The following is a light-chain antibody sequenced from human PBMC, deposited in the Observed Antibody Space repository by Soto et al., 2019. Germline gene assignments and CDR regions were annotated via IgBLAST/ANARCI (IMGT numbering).Light chain of an antibody. CDR2: EVS. Sequence: QSVLTQSPSASGSPGQSVTISCTGTSSDVGNYKYVSWYQQHPGKAPKLMIYEVSKRPSGVPDRFSGSKSGNTASLTVSGLQVEDEAVYYCSSYAGSNLWVFGGGTKLTVL. J-gene: IGLJ3*02. CDR1: SSDVGNYKY. CDR3: SSYAGSNLWV. V-gene: IGLV2-8*01.